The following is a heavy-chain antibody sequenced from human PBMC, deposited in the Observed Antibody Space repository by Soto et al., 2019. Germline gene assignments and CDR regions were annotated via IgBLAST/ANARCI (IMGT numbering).Heavy chain of an antibody. CDR2: ISYDGSNK. CDR3: VKDGSSGWPYYYGLDV. D-gene: IGHD6-19*01. CDR1: GFTFSSYG. Sequence: QVQLVESGGGVVQPGRSLRLSCAASGFTFSSYGMHWVRQAPGKGLEWVAVISYDGSNKYYADSVKGLFTISRDNSKNTLYLQMSSLRAEDTAVYYCVKDGSSGWPYYYGLDVWGQGTTVTVSS. V-gene: IGHV3-30*18. J-gene: IGHJ6*02.